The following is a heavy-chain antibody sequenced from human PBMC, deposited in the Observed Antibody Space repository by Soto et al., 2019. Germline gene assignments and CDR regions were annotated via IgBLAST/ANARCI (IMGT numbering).Heavy chain of an antibody. CDR3: ARHPSRAHYDTNDAFDI. V-gene: IGHV5-51*01. D-gene: IGHD3-22*01. Sequence: GESMKISCKGSGYSFTSYWIGWVRQMPGKGLEWMGIIYPGDSDTRYSPSFQGQVTISADKSISTAYLQWSSLKASDTAMYYCARHPSRAHYDTNDAFDIWGQATMVTVSS. CDR2: IYPGDSDT. J-gene: IGHJ3*02. CDR1: GYSFTSYW.